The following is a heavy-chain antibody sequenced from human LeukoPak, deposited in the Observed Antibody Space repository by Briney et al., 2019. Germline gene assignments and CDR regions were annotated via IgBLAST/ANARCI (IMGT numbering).Heavy chain of an antibody. CDR1: GGSFSGYY. J-gene: IGHJ4*02. CDR2: INYGGTT. CDR3: ARYVVFGSGKYYFDY. V-gene: IGHV4-34*01. Sequence: SETLSLTCAVYGGSFSGYYWSWIRQPPGKGLEWIASINYGGTTYYNPSLKSRVTISVDTSKNQFSLRLSSVTAADTAVYFCARYVVFGSGKYYFDYWGQGSLVTVSS. D-gene: IGHD3-10*01.